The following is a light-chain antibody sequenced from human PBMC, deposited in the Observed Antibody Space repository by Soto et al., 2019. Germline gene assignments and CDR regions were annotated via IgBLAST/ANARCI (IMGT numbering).Light chain of an antibody. CDR3: QQYGSRPPLT. J-gene: IGKJ4*01. Sequence: EIVLTQSPCTLSLSPGERATLSCRASQRVSSNYLAWYQQKPGQAARMLIYGASSRATSIPDRCSGSGSGTDFSPTISRLEPADFVVYYCQQYGSRPPLTFGGGTKVDIK. V-gene: IGKV3-20*01. CDR2: GAS. CDR1: QRVSSNY.